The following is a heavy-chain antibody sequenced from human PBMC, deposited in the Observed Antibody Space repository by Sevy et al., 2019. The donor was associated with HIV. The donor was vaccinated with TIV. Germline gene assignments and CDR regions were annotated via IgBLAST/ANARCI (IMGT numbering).Heavy chain of an antibody. J-gene: IGHJ4*02. CDR2: ISSTGSHK. D-gene: IGHD5-12*01. CDR3: AREAGYTTTWSPGNY. Sequence: GGSLRLSCAASGFNFRTHAMHWVRQPPGKGLEWVAVISSTGSHKYYANSVRGRFTISRDNSENTLSLQMNGLRLDDTGLYYCAREAGYTTTWSPGNYWGLGTLVTVS. CDR1: GFNFRTHA. V-gene: IGHV3-30-3*01.